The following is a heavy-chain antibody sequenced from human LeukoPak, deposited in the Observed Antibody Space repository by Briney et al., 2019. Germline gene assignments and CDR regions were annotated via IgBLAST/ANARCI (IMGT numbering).Heavy chain of an antibody. D-gene: IGHD3-22*01. CDR2: FDPEDGET. CDR1: GYTLTVLS. CDR3: ATYYYDSSGEGFIDY. Sequence: ASVKVSLKFSGYTLTVLSMHWVRQAPGKGLEWMGGFDPEDGETIYAQKFQGRVPMTEDTSTDTAYMELSSLRSEDTAVYYCATYYYDSSGEGFIDYWGQGTLVTVSS. J-gene: IGHJ4*02. V-gene: IGHV1-24*01.